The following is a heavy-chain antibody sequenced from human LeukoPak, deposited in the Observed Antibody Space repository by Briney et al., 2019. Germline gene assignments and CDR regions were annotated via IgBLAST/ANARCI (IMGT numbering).Heavy chain of an antibody. CDR3: ASVRGYCGGDCYHV. V-gene: IGHV3-48*03. CDR1: GFTFSSYE. D-gene: IGHD2-21*02. Sequence: GGSLRLSCAASGFTFSSYEMNWVRQAPGKGLEWVSYISSSGSTIYYADSVKGRFTISRDNAKNSLYLQMNSLRAEDTAVYYCASVRGYCGGDCYHVWGQGTLVTVSS. J-gene: IGHJ4*02. CDR2: ISSSGSTI.